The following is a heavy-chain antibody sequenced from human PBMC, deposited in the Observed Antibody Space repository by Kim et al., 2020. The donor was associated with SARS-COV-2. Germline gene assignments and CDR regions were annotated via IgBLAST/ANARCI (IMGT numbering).Heavy chain of an antibody. CDR3: ASLWSGYPAYYYYYYGMDV. V-gene: IGHV1-2*02. Sequence: ASVKVSCKASGYTFTGYYMHWVRQAPGQGLEWMGWINPNSGGINYAQKFQGRVTMTRDTSISTAYMELSRLRSDDTAVYYCASLWSGYPAYYYYYYGMDVWGQGTTVTVSS. D-gene: IGHD3-3*01. CDR1: GYTFTGYY. J-gene: IGHJ6*02. CDR2: INPNSGGI.